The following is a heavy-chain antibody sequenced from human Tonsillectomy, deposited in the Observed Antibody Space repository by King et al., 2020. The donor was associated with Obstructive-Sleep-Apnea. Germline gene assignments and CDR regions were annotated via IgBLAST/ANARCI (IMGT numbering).Heavy chain of an antibody. CDR3: AKGGSMVRGVIRDFDY. J-gene: IGHJ4*02. D-gene: IGHD3-10*01. Sequence: VQLVESGGGLVQPGGSLRLSCAASGFTFSSYAMSWVRQAPGKGLEWVSAISGSGGSTYYADSVKGRFTISRDNSKNTLDLQMNSLRDEDTAVYYCAKGGSMVRGVIRDFDYWGQGTLVTVSS. CDR1: GFTFSSYA. CDR2: ISGSGGST. V-gene: IGHV3-23*04.